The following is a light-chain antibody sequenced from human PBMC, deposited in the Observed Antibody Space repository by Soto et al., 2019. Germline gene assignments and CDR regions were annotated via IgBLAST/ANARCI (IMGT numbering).Light chain of an antibody. V-gene: IGLV4-69*01. Sequence: QSVLTQSPSAYASLEASVKLTCNLSSGHSSYAIAWHQQQPEKGPRYLMKLNSDGSHSKGDGIPDRFSGSSSGAERYLTISRLQSEDEADYYCQTWGTGFWVFGGGTKLTVL. CDR2: LNSDGSH. CDR1: SGHSSYA. CDR3: QTWGTGFWV. J-gene: IGLJ3*02.